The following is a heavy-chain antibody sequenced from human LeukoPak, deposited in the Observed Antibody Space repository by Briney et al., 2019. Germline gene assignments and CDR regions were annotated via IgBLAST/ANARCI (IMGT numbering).Heavy chain of an antibody. V-gene: IGHV4-61*02. CDR3: ARGGELLNY. CDR2: IYTSGST. CDR1: GGSVSSGDYY. J-gene: IGHJ4*02. D-gene: IGHD1-7*01. Sequence: SQTLSLTCTVSGGSVSSGDYYWTWIRQPAGKGLEWIGRIYTSGSTSYSPSLKSRVTISLDTSKNQFSLRLSSVTAADTAVYYCARGGELLNYLGQGTLVTVSS.